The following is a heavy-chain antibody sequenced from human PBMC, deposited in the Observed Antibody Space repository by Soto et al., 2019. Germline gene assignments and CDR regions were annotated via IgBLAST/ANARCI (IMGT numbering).Heavy chain of an antibody. V-gene: IGHV3-64*01. J-gene: IGHJ3*02. Sequence: GSLRLSCAASGFTFSSYAMHWVRQAPGKGLESVSAISSNGGSTYYANSVKGRFTISRDNSKNTLYLQMGSLRAEDMAVYYCARYCGGDCYAFDIWGQGTMVTVSS. CDR1: GFTFSSYA. CDR2: ISSNGGST. D-gene: IGHD2-21*02. CDR3: ARYCGGDCYAFDI.